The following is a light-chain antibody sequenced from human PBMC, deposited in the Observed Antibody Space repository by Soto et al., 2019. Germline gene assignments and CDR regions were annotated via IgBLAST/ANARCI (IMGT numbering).Light chain of an antibody. V-gene: IGKV1-39*01. CDR3: QQSYSAPPT. J-gene: IGKJ4*01. CDR1: QSVGDY. CDR2: AAS. Sequence: DIQITHSPCSLCASVWDRVTITCRASQSVGDYLNWFQQKPGKAPKLLIYAASRLQSGVPSRISGSGSGTDFTLTISSLQPEDFATYYCQQSYSAPPTFGGGTKVDIK.